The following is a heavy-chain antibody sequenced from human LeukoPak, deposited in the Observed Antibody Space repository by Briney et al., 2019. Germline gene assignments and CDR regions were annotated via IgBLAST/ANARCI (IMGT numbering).Heavy chain of an antibody. CDR3: ARALLDYDYGDYGGENAFDL. Sequence: GGSLRLSCAASRFTFRNHYMHWVRQAPGKGLEWVALIWFDGSNTDYADSVRGRVTISRDNANKTLYLQMNSLRVEDTGVYYCARALLDYDYGDYGGENAFDLWGQGTMVIVSS. D-gene: IGHD4-17*01. J-gene: IGHJ3*01. CDR2: IWFDGSNT. V-gene: IGHV3-33*01. CDR1: RFTFRNHY.